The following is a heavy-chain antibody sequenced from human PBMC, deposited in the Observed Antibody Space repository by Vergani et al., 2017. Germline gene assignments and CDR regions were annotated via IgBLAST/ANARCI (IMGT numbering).Heavy chain of an antibody. D-gene: IGHD2/OR15-2a*01. V-gene: IGHV3-74*03. CDR1: GFSFNSYW. J-gene: IGHJ5*01. CDR3: ARARCIEPCYISNLLDS. CDR2: IKSDGSIS. Sequence: DVNLAESGGGFFQPGGSLRLSCSASGFSFNSYWMHWVRQVPGKGLLCVSRIKSDGSISAYADSVKGRFTISRDNAQNTLYLQMNSLRVEDTGVYYFARARCIEPCYISNLLDSWGQGTLVTVSS.